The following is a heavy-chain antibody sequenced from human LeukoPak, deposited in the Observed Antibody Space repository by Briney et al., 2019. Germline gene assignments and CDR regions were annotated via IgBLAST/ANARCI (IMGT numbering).Heavy chain of an antibody. V-gene: IGHV3-48*03. CDR1: GFTFSSYE. CDR3: AKNGDRGAYCSGGSCYPYYYYYMDV. CDR2: ISSSGSTI. Sequence: GGSLRLSCAASGFTFSSYEMNWVRQAPGKGLEWVSYISSSGSTIYYADSVKGRFTISRDNAKNSLYLQMNSLRAEDTAVYYCAKNGDRGAYCSGGSCYPYYYYYMDVWGKGTTVTISS. D-gene: IGHD2-15*01. J-gene: IGHJ6*03.